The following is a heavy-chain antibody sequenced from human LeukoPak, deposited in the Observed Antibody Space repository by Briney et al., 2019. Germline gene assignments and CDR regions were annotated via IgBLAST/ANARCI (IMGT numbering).Heavy chain of an antibody. CDR1: GGTFSSYA. CDR2: IIPILGIA. CDR3: ARGEYDYVWGSYRPIDY. V-gene: IGHV1-69*04. Sequence: ASVKVSCKASGGTFSSYAISWVRQAPGQGLEWMGRIIPILGIANYAQKFQGRVTITADKSTSTAYMELSSLRSEDTAVYYCARGEYDYVWGSYRPIDYWGQGTLVTVSS. J-gene: IGHJ4*02. D-gene: IGHD3-16*02.